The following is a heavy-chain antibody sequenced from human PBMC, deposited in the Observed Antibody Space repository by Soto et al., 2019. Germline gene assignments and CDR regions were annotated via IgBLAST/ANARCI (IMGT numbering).Heavy chain of an antibody. D-gene: IGHD6-13*01. J-gene: IGHJ5*02. CDR1: GGSFSGYY. CDR2: INHSGST. CDR3: ARGPPRIAAAGRKWFDP. Sequence: PSETLSLTCAVYGGSFSGYYWSWIRQPPGKGLEWIGEINHSGSTNYNPSLKSRVTISVDTSKNQFSLKLSSVTAADTAVYYCARGPPRIAAAGRKWFDPWGQGTLVTVSS. V-gene: IGHV4-34*01.